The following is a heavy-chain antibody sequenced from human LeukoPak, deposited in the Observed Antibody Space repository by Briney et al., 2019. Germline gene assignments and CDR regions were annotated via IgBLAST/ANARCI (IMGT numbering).Heavy chain of an antibody. CDR1: GFTFGSYG. CDR2: IRYDGSNK. V-gene: IGHV3-30*02. Sequence: PGGSLRLSCAASGFTFGSYGMHWVRKAPGMGLEWVAFIRYDGSNKYYADSVKGRFTISRDNSKNTLYLQMNSLRAEDTAVYYCAIPTYYYDSSGYPLDYWGQGTLVTVSS. CDR3: AIPTYYYDSSGYPLDY. J-gene: IGHJ4*02. D-gene: IGHD3-22*01.